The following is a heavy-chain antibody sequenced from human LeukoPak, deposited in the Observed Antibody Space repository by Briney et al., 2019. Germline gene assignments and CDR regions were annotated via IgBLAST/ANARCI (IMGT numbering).Heavy chain of an antibody. CDR2: ISNSGSSI. V-gene: IGHV3-21*05. J-gene: IGHJ6*04. CDR3: AELGITMIGGV. CDR1: GFTFSSYG. D-gene: IGHD3-10*02. Sequence: GGSLRLSCAASGFTFSSYGMNWVRQAPGKGLEWVSYISNSGSSIYYADSGKVRFTTSRDNAKNSLYLQMNSLRAEDTAVYYCAELGITMIGGVWGKGTTVTISS.